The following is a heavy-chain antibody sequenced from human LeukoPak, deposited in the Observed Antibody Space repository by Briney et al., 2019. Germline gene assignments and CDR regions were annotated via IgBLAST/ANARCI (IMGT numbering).Heavy chain of an antibody. D-gene: IGHD3-22*01. Sequence: PSETLSLTCTVSGGSISSGDYYWSWIRQPPGKGLEWIGYIYYSGSTYYNPSLKSRVTISADTSKNQFSLKLSSVTAADTAVYYCARAGIYDSSGYSPDGAFDIWGQGTMVTVSS. CDR1: GGSISSGDYY. CDR2: IYYSGST. J-gene: IGHJ3*02. V-gene: IGHV4-30-4*01. CDR3: ARAGIYDSSGYSPDGAFDI.